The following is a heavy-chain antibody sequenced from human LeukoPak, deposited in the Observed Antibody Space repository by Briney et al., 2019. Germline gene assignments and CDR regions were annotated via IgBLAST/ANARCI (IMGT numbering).Heavy chain of an antibody. J-gene: IGHJ4*02. V-gene: IGHV3-23*01. CDR3: AKSGIKEMATITDY. CDR1: GFTFSSYA. Sequence: GGSLRLSCAASGFTFSSYAMSWVRQAPGKGLEWVSAISGSGGSTYYADSVKGRFTISRDNSKNTLYLQMNSLRAEDTAVYYCAKSGIKEMATITDYWGQGTLVTASS. CDR2: ISGSGGST. D-gene: IGHD5-24*01.